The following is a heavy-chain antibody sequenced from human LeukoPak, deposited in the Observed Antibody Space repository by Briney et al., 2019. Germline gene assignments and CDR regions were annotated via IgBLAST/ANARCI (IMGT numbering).Heavy chain of an antibody. Sequence: GESLKISCKGSGYSFTSYWIGWVRQMSGKGLEWMGIIYPGDSDTRHSPSFQGQVTTSADKSINTVYLQWSSLKASDTAMYYCARGVGATYIDQWGQGTLVTVSS. J-gene: IGHJ4*02. CDR2: IYPGDSDT. CDR3: ARGVGATYIDQ. V-gene: IGHV5-51*01. D-gene: IGHD1-26*01. CDR1: GYSFTSYW.